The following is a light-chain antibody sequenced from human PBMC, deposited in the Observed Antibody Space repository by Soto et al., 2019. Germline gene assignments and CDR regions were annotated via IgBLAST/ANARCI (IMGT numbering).Light chain of an antibody. CDR1: QSVLYSSNNKNY. CDR2: WAS. V-gene: IGKV4-1*01. J-gene: IGKJ2*01. Sequence: DIVLTQSPDSLALSLGERATINCKSSQSVLYSSNNKNYLAWYQLKSGQPPKLLFYWASTRESGVPDRFSASGSGTDFTLTISSLQAEDVAVYYCQQYYSPPPTFGQGTELEIK. CDR3: QQYYSPPPT.